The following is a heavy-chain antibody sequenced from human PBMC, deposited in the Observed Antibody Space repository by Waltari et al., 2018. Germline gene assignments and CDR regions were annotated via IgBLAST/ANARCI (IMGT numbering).Heavy chain of an antibody. CDR3: ARAPSPFNGDYVDYFDY. CDR2: IYTSGST. Sequence: QVQLQESGPGLVKPSETLSLTCTVSGGSISSYYWSWIRQPAGKGLEWIGRIYTSGSTNYNPSLKRRVTMSVDTSKNQFSLKLSSVTAADTAVYYCARAPSPFNGDYVDYFDYWGQGTLVTVSS. J-gene: IGHJ4*02. CDR1: GGSISSYY. D-gene: IGHD4-17*01. V-gene: IGHV4-4*07.